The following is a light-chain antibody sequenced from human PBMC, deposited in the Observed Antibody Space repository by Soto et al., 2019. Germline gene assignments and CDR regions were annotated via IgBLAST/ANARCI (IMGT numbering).Light chain of an antibody. CDR2: LNSDGSH. J-gene: IGLJ2*01. CDR3: QTWGSGIVV. CDR1: SGHSNYA. Sequence: QLVLTPSPSASASLGASVKLTCTLSSGHSNYALAWHQHQSEKGPRYLMKLNSDGSHSKGDGIPDRFSGSSSGADRYLTISSLQSEDEADYFCQTWGSGIVVFGGGTKLTVL. V-gene: IGLV4-69*01.